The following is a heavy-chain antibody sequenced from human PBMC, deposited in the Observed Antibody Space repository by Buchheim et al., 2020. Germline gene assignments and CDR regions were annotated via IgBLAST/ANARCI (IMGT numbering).Heavy chain of an antibody. CDR1: GFTFSSYE. D-gene: IGHD4-17*01. CDR2: ISSSGSTI. CDR3: ARDDYGDFSSVRPPYGMDV. J-gene: IGHJ6*02. V-gene: IGHV3-48*03. Sequence: EVQLVESGGGLVQPGGSLRLSCAASGFTFSSYEMNWVRQAPGKGLEWVSYISSSGSTIYYADSVKGRFNISRDNAKNSLYLQMNSLRAEDTAVYYCARDDYGDFSSVRPPYGMDVWGQGTT.